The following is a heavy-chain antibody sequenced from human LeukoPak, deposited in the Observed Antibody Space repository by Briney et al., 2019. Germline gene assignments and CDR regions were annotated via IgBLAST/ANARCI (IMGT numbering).Heavy chain of an antibody. J-gene: IGHJ6*03. V-gene: IGHV1-46*01. Sequence: ASVKVSCKASGYTFTSYYMHWVRQAPGQGLEWMGIVNPSGGSTSYAQKFQGRVTMTRDMSTSTVYMELSSLRSEDTAVYYCARHEDYGSAYYYYMDVWGKGTTVTVSS. CDR2: VNPSGGST. CDR1: GYTFTSYY. D-gene: IGHD4-17*01. CDR3: ARHEDYGSAYYYYMDV.